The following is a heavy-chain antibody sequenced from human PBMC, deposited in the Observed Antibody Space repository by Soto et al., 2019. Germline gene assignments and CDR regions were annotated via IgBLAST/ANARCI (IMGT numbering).Heavy chain of an antibody. D-gene: IGHD3-16*01. CDR1: EFTFSTYA. CDR3: AKKRSGSWSMGCFDS. J-gene: IGHJ4*02. V-gene: IGHV3-23*01. Sequence: GGSLRLSCAASEFTFSTYAMTWVRQAPGKGLEWLSAISGNANDIYYADSVKGRFTISRDSSTNTVFLQMNSLRAEDTALYYCAKKRSGSWSMGCFDSWGQGTLVTVSS. CDR2: ISGNANDI.